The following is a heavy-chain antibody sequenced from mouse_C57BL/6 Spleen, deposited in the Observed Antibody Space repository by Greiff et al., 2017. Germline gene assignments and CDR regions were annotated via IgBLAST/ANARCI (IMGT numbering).Heavy chain of an antibody. V-gene: IGHV1-80*01. D-gene: IGHD1-1*01. CDR1: GYAFSSYW. CDR3: ARRNGSSYFDY. CDR2: IYPGDGDT. Sequence: VQGVESGAELVKPGASVKISCKASGYAFSSYWMNWVKQRPGKGLEWIGQIYPGDGDTNYNGKFKGKATLTADKSSSTAYMQLSSLTSEDSAVYFCARRNGSSYFDYWGQGTTLTVSS. J-gene: IGHJ2*01.